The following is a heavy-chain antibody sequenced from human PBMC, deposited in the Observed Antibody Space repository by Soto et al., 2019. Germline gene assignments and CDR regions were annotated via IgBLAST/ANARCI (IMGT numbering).Heavy chain of an antibody. J-gene: IGHJ4*02. CDR3: ARDDGSSWQLDC. CDR2: ILPGNGKT. Sequence: EASVKVSCKASGYSFNTYAMHWVRQAPGQRLEWMAWILPGNGKTKYSQHFQGRVTITSDTSASTVYMELNSLRSEDTAVYFCARDDGSSWQLDCWGQGTLVTVSS. D-gene: IGHD6-13*01. V-gene: IGHV1-3*01. CDR1: GYSFNTYA.